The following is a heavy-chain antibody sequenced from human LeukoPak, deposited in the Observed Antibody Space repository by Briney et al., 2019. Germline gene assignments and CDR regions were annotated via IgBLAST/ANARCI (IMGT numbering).Heavy chain of an antibody. Sequence: GGSLRLSCAVSGFTFSSYAMSWVRQAPGKGLEWVANIKQDGSEKYYVDSVKGRFTISRDNAKNSLYLQMNSLRAEDTAVYYCARVGLTTVTFYYYYYMDVWGKGTTVTVSS. V-gene: IGHV3-7*01. CDR1: GFTFSSYA. J-gene: IGHJ6*03. CDR3: ARVGLTTVTFYYYYYMDV. D-gene: IGHD4-17*01. CDR2: IKQDGSEK.